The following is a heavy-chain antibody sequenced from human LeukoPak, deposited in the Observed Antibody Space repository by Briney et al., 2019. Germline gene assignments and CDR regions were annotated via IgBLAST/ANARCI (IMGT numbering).Heavy chain of an antibody. V-gene: IGHV5-51*01. CDR3: ARLALVGATYFDY. D-gene: IGHD1-26*01. J-gene: IGHJ4*02. CDR2: IYPGDSDT. Sequence: GESLKISCKGSGYSFTTYWIGWVRQMPGKGLEWMGIIYPGDSDTRYTPSFQGQVTISADKSISTAYLQWSSLRASDTAMYYCARLALVGATYFDYWGQGTLVTVSS. CDR1: GYSFTTYW.